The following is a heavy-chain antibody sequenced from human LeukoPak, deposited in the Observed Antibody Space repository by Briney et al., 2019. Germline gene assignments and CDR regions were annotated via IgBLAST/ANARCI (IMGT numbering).Heavy chain of an antibody. CDR2: INQSGST. V-gene: IGHV4-34*01. Sequence: PSETLSLTCAVYGGSFSGHYWSWIRQPPGKGLEWIGEINQSGSTNYNPSLKSRGTISVDTSKNQFSLKLASVTAADTAVYYCATIQRDHAFDIWGQGTMVTVSS. D-gene: IGHD6-25*01. CDR1: GGSFSGHY. J-gene: IGHJ3*02. CDR3: ATIQRDHAFDI.